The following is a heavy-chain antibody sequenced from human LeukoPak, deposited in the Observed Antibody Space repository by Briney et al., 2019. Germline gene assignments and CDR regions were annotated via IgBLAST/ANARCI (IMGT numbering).Heavy chain of an antibody. CDR2: MNPNSGNT. Sequence: GASVKVSCKASGYTFTSCDINWVRQATGQGLEWMGWMNPNSGNTGYAQKFQGRVTITRNTSISTAYMELSSLRSEDTAVYYCARVPLGSNHLDYWGQGTLVTVSS. CDR3: ARVPLGSNHLDY. V-gene: IGHV1-8*03. D-gene: IGHD2-15*01. J-gene: IGHJ4*02. CDR1: GYTFTSCD.